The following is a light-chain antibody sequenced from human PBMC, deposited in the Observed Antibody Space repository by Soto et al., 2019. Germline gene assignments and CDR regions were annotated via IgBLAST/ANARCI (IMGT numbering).Light chain of an antibody. J-gene: IGLJ2*01. CDR1: SSNIGGNY. CDR2: RNN. Sequence: QSVLTQPPSASGTPGQRVTLSCSGSSSNIGGNYVYWYQQLPGTAPKLLIYRNNQRPSGVPDRFSGSKSGTSAYLAISGLRSEDEADYYCATWDDSLSGVVFGGGTKLTVL. V-gene: IGLV1-47*01. CDR3: ATWDDSLSGVV.